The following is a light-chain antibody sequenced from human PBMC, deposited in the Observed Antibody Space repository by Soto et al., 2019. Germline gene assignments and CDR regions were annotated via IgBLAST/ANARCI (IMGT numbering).Light chain of an antibody. CDR2: GAS. CDR1: QTVGSN. Sequence: EMVMTQSPATLSVSPGERVTLSCRASQTVGSNLAWYQQKPGQAPRLLIYGASTRVTGIPARFSGSGSGTEFTLTISSLQTEDFAVYYCRQYNNWPPVTFGGGTKVEIK. J-gene: IGKJ4*01. CDR3: RQYNNWPPVT. V-gene: IGKV3-15*01.